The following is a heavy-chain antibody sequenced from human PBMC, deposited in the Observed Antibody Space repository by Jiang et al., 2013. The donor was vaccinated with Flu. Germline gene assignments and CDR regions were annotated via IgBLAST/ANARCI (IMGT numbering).Heavy chain of an antibody. CDR2: ISGSGGST. CDR1: GFTFSSYA. CDR3: AKWPWGYVWGSHRTNYGMDV. J-gene: IGHJ6*02. V-gene: IGHV3-23*01. Sequence: VQLLESGGDLVQPGGSLRLSCAASGFTFSSYAMSWVRQAPGKGLEWVSAISGSGGSTYYADSVKGRCTISRDNSKNTLYLQMNSLRAEDTAVYYCAKWPWGYVWGSHRTNYGMDVWGQGTTVTVSS. D-gene: IGHD3-16*02.